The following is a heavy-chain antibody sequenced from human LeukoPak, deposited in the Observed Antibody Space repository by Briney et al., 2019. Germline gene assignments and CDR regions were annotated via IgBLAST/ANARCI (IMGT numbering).Heavy chain of an antibody. CDR1: GGSISSSSYY. CDR3: ARHSDDYSYNWFDP. V-gene: IGHV4-61*05. D-gene: IGHD4-11*01. J-gene: IGHJ5*02. CDR2: IYYSGST. Sequence: SETLSLTCTVSGGSISSSSYYWSWIRQPPGKGLEWIGYIYYSGSTNYNPSLKSRVTISVDTSKNQFSLKLSSVTAADTAVYYCARHSDDYSYNWFDPWGQGTLVTVSS.